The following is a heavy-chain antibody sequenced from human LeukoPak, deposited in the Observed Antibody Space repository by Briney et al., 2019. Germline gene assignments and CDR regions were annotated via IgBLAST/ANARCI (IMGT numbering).Heavy chain of an antibody. CDR1: GGSISIYY. CDR3: ARRGSGYWSYFFDY. D-gene: IGHD3-22*01. CDR2: IYTSGST. Sequence: PSETLSLTCTVSGGSISIYYWSWIRQPPGKGLEWIGYIYTSGSTNYNPSLKSRVTISVDTSKNQFSLKLSSVTAADTAVYYCARRGSGYWSYFFDYWGQGTLVTVSS. J-gene: IGHJ4*02. V-gene: IGHV4-4*09.